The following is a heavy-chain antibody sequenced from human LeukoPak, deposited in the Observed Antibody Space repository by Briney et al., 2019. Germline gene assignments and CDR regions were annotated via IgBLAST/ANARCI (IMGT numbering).Heavy chain of an antibody. CDR1: GGSFSGYY. CDR2: INHSGST. V-gene: IGHV4-34*01. CDR3: ASDGVAFDI. Sequence: SVTLSLTCAVYGGSFSGYYWSWIRQPPGKGLEWIGEINHSGSTNYNPSLKSRVTISVDTSKNQFSLKLSSVTAADTAVYYCASDGVAFDIWGQGTMVTVSS. J-gene: IGHJ3*02. D-gene: IGHD3-3*01.